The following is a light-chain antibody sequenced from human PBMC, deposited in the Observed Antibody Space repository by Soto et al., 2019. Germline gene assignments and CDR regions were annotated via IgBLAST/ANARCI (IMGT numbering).Light chain of an antibody. J-gene: IGKJ2*01. CDR2: TLS. CDR3: VHRGLSPYT. Sequence: IVLTQTPLSLPVTPGEPASISCRSSQSLVDRNDGNTYLDWYLQRPGQSPQLLIYTLSYRASGVPDRFSGSGSGTDLTLKIGRVEAEDVGVYYCVHRGLSPYTLGQGTKLEIK. CDR1: QSLVDRNDGNTY. V-gene: IGKV2-40*01.